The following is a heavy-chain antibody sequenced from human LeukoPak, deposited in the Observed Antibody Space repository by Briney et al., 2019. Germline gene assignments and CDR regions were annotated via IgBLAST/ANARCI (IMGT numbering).Heavy chain of an antibody. CDR2: INPNSGGT. CDR1: GYTFTGYY. D-gene: IGHD3-10*01. CDR3: ARPLYGSGSFDFDY. Sequence: GASVKVSCKASGYTFTGYYMHWVRQAPGQGLEWMGWINPNSGGTNYAQKFQGRVTMTRDTPISTAYMELSRLRSDDTAVYYCARPLYGSGSFDFDYWGQGTLVTVSS. V-gene: IGHV1-2*02. J-gene: IGHJ4*02.